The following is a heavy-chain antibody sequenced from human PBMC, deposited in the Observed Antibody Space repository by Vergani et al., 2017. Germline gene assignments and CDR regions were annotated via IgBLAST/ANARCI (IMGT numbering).Heavy chain of an antibody. D-gene: IGHD2-2*01. CDR2: INPNSGGT. V-gene: IGHV1-2*02. J-gene: IGHJ4*02. CDR3: ERVGTSSNRGYFDY. Sequence: QVQLVQSGAEVKKPGASVKVSCKASGYTFTDYFMHWVRQAPGQGLEWMGWINPNSGGTNYAQKFPGRVTMTRDTSLSTAYMELSNLGSDDTAAYDCERVGTSSNRGYFDYWGQGTLVTVSS. CDR1: GYTFTDYF.